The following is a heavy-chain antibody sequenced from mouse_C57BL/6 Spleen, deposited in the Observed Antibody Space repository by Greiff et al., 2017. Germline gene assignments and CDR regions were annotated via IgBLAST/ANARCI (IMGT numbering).Heavy chain of an antibody. CDR2: IDPEDGET. CDR3: ARGNYYGSSYDAMDY. D-gene: IGHD1-1*01. Sequence: VQLLQSGADLVKPGASVKLSCTASGFNIKDYYMHWVKQRTEQGLEWIGRIDPEDGETKYAPKFQGNATISADTSSNTAYLQLSSLTFEDTSVYYCARGNYYGSSYDAMDYWGQGTSVTVSS. J-gene: IGHJ4*01. CDR1: GFNIKDYY. V-gene: IGHV14-2*01.